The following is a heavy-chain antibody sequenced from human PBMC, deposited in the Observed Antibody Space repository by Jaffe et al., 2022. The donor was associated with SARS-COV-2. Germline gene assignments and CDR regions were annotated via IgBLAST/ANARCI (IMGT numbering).Heavy chain of an antibody. V-gene: IGHV3-15*01. J-gene: IGHJ4*02. CDR3: TTGTWIQLWLADY. CDR2: IKSYTDGGAA. Sequence: EAQLVESGGGLVKPGGSLRLSCAASGFTFSNAWMSWVRQAPGKGLEWVGHIKSYTDGGAADYAAPVKGRFTISRDDSKNTLYLQMNTLKTEDTAVYYCTTGTWIQLWLADYWGQGILVTVSS. D-gene: IGHD5-18*01. CDR1: GFTFSNAW.